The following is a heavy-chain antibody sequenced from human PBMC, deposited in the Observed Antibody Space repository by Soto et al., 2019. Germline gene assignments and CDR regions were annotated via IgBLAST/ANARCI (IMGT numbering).Heavy chain of an antibody. CDR2: IYYSGST. Sequence: SETLSLTCTVSGGSISGGGYYWSWIRQHPGKGLEWIGYIYYSGSTYYNPSLKSRVTISVDTSKNQFSLKLSSVTAADTTVYYCARDFAVVAATGYYYYGMDVWGQGTTVTVSS. J-gene: IGHJ6*02. CDR3: ARDFAVVAATGYYYYGMDV. V-gene: IGHV4-31*03. CDR1: GGSISGGGYY. D-gene: IGHD2-15*01.